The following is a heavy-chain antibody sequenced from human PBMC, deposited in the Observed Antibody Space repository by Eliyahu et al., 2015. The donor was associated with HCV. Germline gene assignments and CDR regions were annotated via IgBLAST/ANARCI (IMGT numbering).Heavy chain of an antibody. J-gene: IGHJ2*01. V-gene: IGHV4-30-4*01. CDR2: IYYSGST. CDR1: GGSISXXXYY. CDR3: ARTPDGYNGNWYFDL. Sequence: QVQLQESGPGLVKPSQTLSLTCTVXGGSISXXXYYWSWIRQPPGKGLEWIGYIYYSGSTYYNPSLKSRVTISVDTSKNQFSLKLSSVTAADTAVYYCARTPDGYNGNWYFDLWGRGTLVTVSS. D-gene: IGHD5-24*01.